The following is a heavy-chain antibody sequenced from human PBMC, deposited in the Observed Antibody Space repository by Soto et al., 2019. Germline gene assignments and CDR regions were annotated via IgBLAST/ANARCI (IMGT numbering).Heavy chain of an antibody. J-gene: IGHJ6*02. V-gene: IGHV3-30*18. Sequence: GGSLRLSCAASGFTFTNYAMHWVRQAPGKGLEWVSIISYDGSNKYYADSVKGRFTISRDNSKNTLYLQMNSLRAEDTAVYYCAKTRGYEPYYYGLDVWGQGTMVTVSS. D-gene: IGHD5-12*01. CDR3: AKTRGYEPYYYGLDV. CDR2: ISYDGSNK. CDR1: GFTFTNYA.